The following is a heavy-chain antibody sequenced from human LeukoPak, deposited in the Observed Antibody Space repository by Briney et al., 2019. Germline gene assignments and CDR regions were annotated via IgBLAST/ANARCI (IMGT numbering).Heavy chain of an antibody. CDR3: AKDYDFWSGPNLYFDY. Sequence: PGGSLRLSCAASGSTFSSSALTWVRQAPGKGLEWVSGISGSGGSTYYADSVKGRFTISRDNSKNTLYLQMNSLGAEDTAVYYCAKDYDFWSGPNLYFDYWGQGTLVIVSS. CDR2: ISGSGGST. V-gene: IGHV3-23*01. CDR1: GSTFSSSA. D-gene: IGHD3-3*01. J-gene: IGHJ4*02.